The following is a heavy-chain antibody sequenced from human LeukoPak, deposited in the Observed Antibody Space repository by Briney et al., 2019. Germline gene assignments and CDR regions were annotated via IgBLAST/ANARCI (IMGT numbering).Heavy chain of an antibody. V-gene: IGHV3-11*04. CDR2: ISSSGSTI. Sequence: GGSLRLSCAASGFTFSDYYMSWIRQAPGKGLEWVSYISSSGSTIYYADSVKGRFTISRDNAKNSLYLQMNSLRAEDTAVYYCARDLFTGYSSSWVDYWGQGTLVTVSS. CDR1: GFTFSDYY. J-gene: IGHJ4*02. CDR3: ARDLFTGYSSSWVDY. D-gene: IGHD6-13*01.